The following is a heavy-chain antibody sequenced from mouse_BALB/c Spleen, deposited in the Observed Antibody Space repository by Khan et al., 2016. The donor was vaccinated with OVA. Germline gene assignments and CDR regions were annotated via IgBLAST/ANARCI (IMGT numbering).Heavy chain of an antibody. CDR2: INSDGDYT. Sequence: EVELVESGGSLVKPGGSLRLSCAASGFTFSTSAMSWVRQTPEKRLDWVATINSDGDYTYFPDNVTGRFTISRDNATHTLYLQLTSLRSEDTAIDYCARTPYGNFAYWGQGTLVTVSA. J-gene: IGHJ3*01. CDR1: GFTFSTSA. V-gene: IGHV5-9-3*01. CDR3: ARTPYGNFAY. D-gene: IGHD2-1*01.